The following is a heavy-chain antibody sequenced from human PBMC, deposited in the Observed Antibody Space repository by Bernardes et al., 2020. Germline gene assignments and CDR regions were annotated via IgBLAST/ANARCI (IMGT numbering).Heavy chain of an antibody. CDR2: ITGSGGST. Sequence: GGSLRLSCAASGFTFASYAFNWVRQAPGKGLEWVSGITGSGGSTYYADSMKGRFTISRDNSKNTLYLQMSSLRVEDTAVYYCAKGRGPLQLVDAFDIWGQGTMVTVSS. CDR3: AKGRGPLQLVDAFDI. V-gene: IGHV3-23*01. D-gene: IGHD6-13*01. CDR1: GFTFASYA. J-gene: IGHJ3*02.